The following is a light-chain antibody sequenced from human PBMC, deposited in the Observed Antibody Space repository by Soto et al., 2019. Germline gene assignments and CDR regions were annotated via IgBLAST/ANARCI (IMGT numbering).Light chain of an antibody. J-gene: IGKJ1*01. CDR3: QQYNSYPWA. CDR2: KAS. Sequence: DLQMTQSPSTLSESVGDRVSITCRASQSVSSRLAWYQQKAGRAPKLLIYKASSLDSGVPSRFIGSGSGTDFTLIITRLQPDDSATYYCQQYNSYPWAFGQGTKVDIK. V-gene: IGKV1-5*03. CDR1: QSVSSR.